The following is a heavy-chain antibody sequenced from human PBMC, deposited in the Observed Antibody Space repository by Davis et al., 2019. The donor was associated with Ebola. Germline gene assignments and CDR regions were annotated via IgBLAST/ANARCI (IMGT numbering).Heavy chain of an antibody. CDR1: GFSLSTSGVG. D-gene: IGHD3-3*01. CDR2: IYWNDDK. V-gene: IGHV2-5*01. Sequence: SGPTLVKPTQTLTLTCTFSGFSLSTSGVGVGWIRQPPGKALEWLALIYWNDDKRYSPSLKSRLTITKDTSKNQVVLTMTNMDPVDTATYYCAHLNCRDYDFWSGYPHDFDYWGQGTLVTVSS. CDR3: AHLNCRDYDFWSGYPHDFDY. J-gene: IGHJ4*02.